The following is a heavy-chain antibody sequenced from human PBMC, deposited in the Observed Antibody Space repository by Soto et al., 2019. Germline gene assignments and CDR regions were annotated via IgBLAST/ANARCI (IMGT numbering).Heavy chain of an antibody. D-gene: IGHD5-18*01. CDR1: GYTFTNYG. CDR3: APHTLDTGLPSGY. CDR2: IGGYKGNT. Sequence: QVQLVQSGAEVREPGASVKVSCKASGYTFTNYGVSWVRQAPGQGLEWMGWIGGYKGNTNYAQKLQGRVTLTTDTLTSTAYRELRSLRSDDTAVDYCAPHTLDTGLPSGYWGQGTLVTVSS. J-gene: IGHJ4*02. V-gene: IGHV1-18*01.